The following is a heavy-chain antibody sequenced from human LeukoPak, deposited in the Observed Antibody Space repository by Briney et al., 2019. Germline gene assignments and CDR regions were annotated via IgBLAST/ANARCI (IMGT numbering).Heavy chain of an antibody. CDR3: ARDFPAYSGSYPIDY. Sequence: GRSLRLSCAASGFTFSSYAMHWVRQAPGKGLEWVAVISYDGSNKYYADSVKGRFTISRDNSKNTLYLQMNSLRDEDTAVYYCARDFPAYSGSYPIDYWGQGTLVTVSS. V-gene: IGHV3-30-3*01. D-gene: IGHD1-26*01. CDR2: ISYDGSNK. J-gene: IGHJ4*02. CDR1: GFTFSSYA.